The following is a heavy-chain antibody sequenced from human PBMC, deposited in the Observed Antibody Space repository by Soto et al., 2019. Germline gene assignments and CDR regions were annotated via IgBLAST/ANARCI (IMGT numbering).Heavy chain of an antibody. J-gene: IGHJ4*02. CDR2: IIPIFGTA. D-gene: IGHD3-10*01. CDR1: GGTFSSYA. V-gene: IGHV1-69*13. CDR3: ASLQWFGELLYPYYFDY. Sequence: ASVKVSCKASGGTFSSYAISWVRQAPGQGLEWMGGIIPIFGTANYAQKFQGRVTITADESTSTAYMELSSLRSEDTAVYYCASLQWFGELLYPYYFDYWGQGTLVNVSS.